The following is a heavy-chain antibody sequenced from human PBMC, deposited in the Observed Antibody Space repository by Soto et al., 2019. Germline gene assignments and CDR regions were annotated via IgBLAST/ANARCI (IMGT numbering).Heavy chain of an antibody. CDR3: ARVSGGNYVFDI. J-gene: IGHJ3*02. V-gene: IGHV1-18*01. Sequence: QVQLVQSGAEVKKPGASVKVSCKASGYTFISYSISWVRQAPGQGLEWTGWISTYNSNTNYAQKLQGRVTMTTDTSTSTVYMELRSLRSDDTAIYYCARVSGGNYVFDIWGQGTLVTVSS. D-gene: IGHD1-7*01. CDR2: ISTYNSNT. CDR1: GYTFISYS.